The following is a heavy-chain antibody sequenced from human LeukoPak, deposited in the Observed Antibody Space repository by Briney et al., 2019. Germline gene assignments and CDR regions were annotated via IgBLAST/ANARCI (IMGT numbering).Heavy chain of an antibody. CDR2: IYYSGST. Sequence: SETLSLTCTVSGGSISSYYWSWIRQPPGKGLEWIGYIYYSGSTNYNPSLKSRVTTSVDTSKNQFSLKLSSVTAADTAVYYCARAVYDSSGYYHNWGQGTLVTVSS. CDR3: ARAVYDSSGYYHN. D-gene: IGHD3-22*01. J-gene: IGHJ4*02. V-gene: IGHV4-59*01. CDR1: GGSISSYY.